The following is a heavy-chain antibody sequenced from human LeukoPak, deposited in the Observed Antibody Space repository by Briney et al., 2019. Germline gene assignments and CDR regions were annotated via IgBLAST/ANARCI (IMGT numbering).Heavy chain of an antibody. CDR1: GSTFNTYE. V-gene: IGHV3-48*03. CDR2: TSSSGTTK. J-gene: IGHJ3*02. D-gene: IGHD1-1*01. CDR3: AREGTSNGFDI. Sequence: GGSLRLSCAASGSTFNTYEMNWVRQAPAKGLEWVSWTSSSGTTKYYADSVKGRFTISRDNAKNSLYLQMNSLRAEDTAVCYCAREGTSNGFDIWGQGIMVTVSS.